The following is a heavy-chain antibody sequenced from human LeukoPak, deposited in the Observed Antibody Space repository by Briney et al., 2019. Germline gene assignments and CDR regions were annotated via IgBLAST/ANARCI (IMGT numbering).Heavy chain of an antibody. CDR1: GYTFPSYF. D-gene: IGHD6-19*01. J-gene: IGHJ6*02. CDR3: ARDGGQQWLTNYYSYGMDA. V-gene: IGHV1-46*01. Sequence: ASVKVSCKASGYTFPSYFMHWVRQAPGQGLEWMGIINPTGGSTTYAQKFQGRVTMTRDTSTSTVYMELRSLRSDDTAVYYCARDGGQQWLTNYYSYGMDAWGQGTTVTVSS. CDR2: INPTGGST.